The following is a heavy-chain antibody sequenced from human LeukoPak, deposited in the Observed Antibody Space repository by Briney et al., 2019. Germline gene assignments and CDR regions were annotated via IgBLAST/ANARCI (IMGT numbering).Heavy chain of an antibody. V-gene: IGHV4-34*01. J-gene: IGHJ5*02. Sequence: SETLSLTCAVYGGSFSGYYWNWIRQPPGKGLEWIGEINHTGSTNYNPSLKSRVTISVDTSKNQFSLKLSSVTAADTAVYYCARVEGIVGASDNWFDPWGKGTLVTVSS. CDR2: INHTGST. CDR3: ARVEGIVGASDNWFDP. D-gene: IGHD1-26*01. CDR1: GGSFSGYY.